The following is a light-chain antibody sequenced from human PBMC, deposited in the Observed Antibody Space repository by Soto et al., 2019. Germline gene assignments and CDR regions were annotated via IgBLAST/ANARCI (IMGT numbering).Light chain of an antibody. CDR2: AAS. Sequence: DIQMTQSPSSLSASVGDRVTITCRASQSITGYLNWYQQKPGKAPKLLIYAASSLQSGVPSRFSGSGSGTDFTLTISSLQRDDFATYFCQQSIGIPYTFGEGTRLETK. CDR3: QQSIGIPYT. CDR1: QSITGY. J-gene: IGKJ2*01. V-gene: IGKV1-39*01.